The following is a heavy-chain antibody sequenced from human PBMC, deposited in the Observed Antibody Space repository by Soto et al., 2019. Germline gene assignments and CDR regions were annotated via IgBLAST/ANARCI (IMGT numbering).Heavy chain of an antibody. D-gene: IGHD2-2*01. CDR1: GDSVSSNSAA. CDR2: TYYRSKWSN. CDR3: ARDGPTTHYYLDY. J-gene: IGHJ4*02. V-gene: IGHV6-1*01. Sequence: TLSLTCAISGDSVSSNSAAWNWIRQSPSRGLEWLGRTYYRSKWSNEYAASVRSRITINADTSKNQFSLQLTSVTPEDTAVYYCARDGPTTHYYLDYWGQGTLVTVS.